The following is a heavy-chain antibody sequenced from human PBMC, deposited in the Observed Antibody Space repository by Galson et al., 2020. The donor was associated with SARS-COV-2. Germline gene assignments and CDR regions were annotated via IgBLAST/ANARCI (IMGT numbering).Heavy chain of an antibody. CDR2: ISDEGSNQ. Sequence: GGSLRLSCTVSGFTFRRSGMHWVRQAPGKGLEWVAFISDEGSNQYYADPVKGRFAMTRDNSKGTSWLQMNGLTTDDTALYFCARDGADVTRGISVTGMPGYWGQGTRVSVSS. CDR3: ARDGADVTRGISVTGMPGY. J-gene: IGHJ4*02. D-gene: IGHD6-19*01. CDR1: GFTFRRSG. V-gene: IGHV3-30*19.